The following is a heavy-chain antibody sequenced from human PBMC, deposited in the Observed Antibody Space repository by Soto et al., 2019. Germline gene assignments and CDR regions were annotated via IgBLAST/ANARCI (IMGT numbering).Heavy chain of an antibody. V-gene: IGHV1-69*12. Sequence: QVQLVQSGAEVKKPGSSVKVSCKASGGTFSSYAISWVRQAPGQGLEWMGGIIPIFGTANYAQKFQGRVTITADESTSTAYMELSSLRSEDTAVYYCASRDGYNQGIDYYYGMDVWGQGTTVTVSS. J-gene: IGHJ6*02. CDR2: IIPIFGTA. D-gene: IGHD5-12*01. CDR1: GGTFSSYA. CDR3: ASRDGYNQGIDYYYGMDV.